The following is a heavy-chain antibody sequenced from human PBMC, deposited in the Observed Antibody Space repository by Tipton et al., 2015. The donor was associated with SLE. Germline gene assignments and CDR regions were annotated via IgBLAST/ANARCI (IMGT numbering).Heavy chain of an antibody. J-gene: IGHJ6*02. CDR2: IYYSGST. CDR3: ARAAGSDYYGMDV. CDR1: GGSISSPY. V-gene: IGHV4-59*11. D-gene: IGHD6-19*01. Sequence: LRLSCTVSGGSISSPYWGWIQQPPGKGLAWIGYIYYSGSTNYNPSLKSRVTISVDTSKNQFSLKLSSVTAADTAVYYCARAAGSDYYGMDVWGQGTTVTVSS.